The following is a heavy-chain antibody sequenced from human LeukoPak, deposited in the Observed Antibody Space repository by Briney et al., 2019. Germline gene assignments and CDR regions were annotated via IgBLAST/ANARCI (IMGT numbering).Heavy chain of an antibody. V-gene: IGHV4-59*12. CDR2: IYYSGST. Sequence: PSETLSLTCAVYGGSFSGYYWSWIRQPPGKGLEWIGYIYYSGSTNYNPSLKSRVTISVDTSKNQFSLKLSSVTAEDTAVYYCARDRGAEYFQHWGQGTLVTVSS. CDR3: ARDRGAEYFQH. J-gene: IGHJ1*01. CDR1: GGSFSGYY.